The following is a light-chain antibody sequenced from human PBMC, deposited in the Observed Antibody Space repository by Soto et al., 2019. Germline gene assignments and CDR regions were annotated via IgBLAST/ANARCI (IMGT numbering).Light chain of an antibody. Sequence: DIQMTQSPSTLSATVGDRVSITCRASQTIDNWLAWYQQKPGQAPKLLIYKASTLETGVPSRFSGSRSGTEFTLTINSLQPDDFGSYHCQQYSSYPSLTFGGGTKLEIK. CDR1: QTIDNW. CDR3: QQYSSYPSLT. J-gene: IGKJ4*01. CDR2: KAS. V-gene: IGKV1-5*03.